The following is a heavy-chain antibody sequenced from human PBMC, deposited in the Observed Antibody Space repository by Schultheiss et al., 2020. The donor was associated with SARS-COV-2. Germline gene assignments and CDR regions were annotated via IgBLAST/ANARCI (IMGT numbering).Heavy chain of an antibody. D-gene: IGHD6-19*01. CDR3: AKHGSGWYRFDY. CDR1: GFIVSSNH. V-gene: IGHV3-53*01. Sequence: GGSLRLSCAASGFIVSSNHMSWVRQAPGKGLEWISVIYADGRTYYAHSVKGRFTFSRDNSRSTLYLQMNSLRAEDTAVYYCAKHGSGWYRFDYWGQGALVTVSS. CDR2: IYADGRT. J-gene: IGHJ4*02.